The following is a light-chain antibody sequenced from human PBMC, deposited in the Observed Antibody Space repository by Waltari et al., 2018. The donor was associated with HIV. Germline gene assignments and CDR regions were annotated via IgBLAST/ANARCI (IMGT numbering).Light chain of an antibody. V-gene: IGLV1-44*01. J-gene: IGLJ3*02. CDR2: SNN. CDR3: TAWDDGLSDPV. CDR1: SSTIGSNT. Sequence: QSVLTQPPSASGTPGQRVTLSCSGSSSTIGSNTVNWYQQLPGTAPKLLIYSNNQRPSGVPDRFSGSKSGTSASLAISGLQSEDEADYYCTAWDDGLSDPVFGGGTKLTVL.